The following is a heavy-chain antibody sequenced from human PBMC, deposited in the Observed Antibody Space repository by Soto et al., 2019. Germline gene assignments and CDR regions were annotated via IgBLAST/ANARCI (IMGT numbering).Heavy chain of an antibody. CDR3: AKDPNVEGIAVAADY. Sequence: GGSLRLSCAASGFTFSSYGMHWVRQAPGKGLEWVAVISYDGSNKYYADSVKGRFTISRDNSKNTLYLQMNSLRAEDTAVYYCAKDPNVEGIAVAADYWGQGTLVTISS. CDR2: ISYDGSNK. V-gene: IGHV3-30*18. J-gene: IGHJ4*02. D-gene: IGHD6-19*01. CDR1: GFTFSSYG.